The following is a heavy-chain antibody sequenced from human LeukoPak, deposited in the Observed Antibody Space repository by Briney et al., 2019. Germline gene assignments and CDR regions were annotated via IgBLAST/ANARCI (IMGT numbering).Heavy chain of an antibody. CDR1: GFIFMNYG. Sequence: GGSLRLSCAASGFIFMNYGMNWVRQPPGKGLEWVSGVSPNGETAYYADSVKGRFTISRDNSKNTVYLQVRSLRAEDTAVYYCAKDLGWIQFGYWGQGALVTVSS. J-gene: IGHJ4*02. CDR2: VSPNGETA. V-gene: IGHV3-23*01. D-gene: IGHD5-18*01. CDR3: AKDLGWIQFGY.